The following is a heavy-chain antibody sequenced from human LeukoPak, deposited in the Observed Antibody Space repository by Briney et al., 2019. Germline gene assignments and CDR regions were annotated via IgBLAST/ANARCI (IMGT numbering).Heavy chain of an antibody. CDR1: GGSISSYY. J-gene: IGHJ3*02. D-gene: IGHD6-13*01. Sequence: SETLSLTCTVSGGSISSYYWSWIRQPPGKGLEWIGVYHVGTTDYNPSLKSRVTISVDRSKNQMSLKLSSVTAADTAVYYCARCLGFRIGSSWYPDAFDIWGQGTKVTVSS. CDR2: VYHVGTT. CDR3: ARCLGFRIGSSWYPDAFDI. V-gene: IGHV4-59*08.